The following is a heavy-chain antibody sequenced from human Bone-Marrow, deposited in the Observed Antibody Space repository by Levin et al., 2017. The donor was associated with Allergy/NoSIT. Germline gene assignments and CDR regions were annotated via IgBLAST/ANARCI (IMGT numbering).Heavy chain of an antibody. CDR2: ISGSGDNT. D-gene: IGHD3-10*01. Sequence: GGSLRLSCAASGFTFDIYAMNWVRRAPGKGLEWVSSISGSGDNTYYADSVKGRFTISRDNSKNTLYLRMNSLTADDTAVYYFAKDFSVQPGAVNWFDPWGQGTLVTVSS. V-gene: IGHV3-23*01. CDR1: GFTFDIYA. CDR3: AKDFSVQPGAVNWFDP. J-gene: IGHJ5*02.